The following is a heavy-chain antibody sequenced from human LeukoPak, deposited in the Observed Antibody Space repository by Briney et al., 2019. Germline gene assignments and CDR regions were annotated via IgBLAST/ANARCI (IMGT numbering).Heavy chain of an antibody. J-gene: IGHJ3*02. CDR3: ARDRHLLRLLTSNAFDI. CDR2: IKQDGSEK. Sequence: GGSLRLSCAASGLPFRTYWMSWVRQAPGKGLEWVANIKQDGSEKYYVDSVKGRFTISGDNAKNSLYLQMNSLRAEDTAVYYCARDRHLLRLLTSNAFDIWGQGTMVTVSS. CDR1: GLPFRTYW. D-gene: IGHD2-21*01. V-gene: IGHV3-7*01.